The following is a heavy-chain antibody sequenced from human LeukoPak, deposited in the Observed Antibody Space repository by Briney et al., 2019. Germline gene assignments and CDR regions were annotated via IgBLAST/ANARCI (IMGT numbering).Heavy chain of an antibody. D-gene: IGHD3-10*01. CDR2: INTDGSST. V-gene: IGHV3-74*01. CDR3: AKGGGSGSYFYYYGMDV. Sequence: GGSLRLSCAASKFTFSYYWMHWVRQTPGKRLVWVSRINTDGSSTVYADSVKGRFTISRDNSKNTVYLQMNSLRAEDTAVYYCAKGGGSGSYFYYYGMDVWGQGTTVTVSS. J-gene: IGHJ6*02. CDR1: KFTFSYYW.